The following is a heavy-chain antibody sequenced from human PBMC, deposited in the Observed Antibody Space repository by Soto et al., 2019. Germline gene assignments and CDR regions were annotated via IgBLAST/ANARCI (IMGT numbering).Heavy chain of an antibody. CDR3: ATDARHDYALPY. J-gene: IGHJ4*02. V-gene: IGHV4-30-2*01. CDR2: IYHSGSP. Sequence: QLQLQESGSGLVKPSQTLSLTCTVSGGSISSGGYSWNWIRQPPGKGLEWIGYIYHSGSPYYNPSLKRRVTISVDSSKNQFSLNLSSVTAADTAVYYCATDARHDYALPYWGQGALVTVSS. D-gene: IGHD4-17*01. CDR1: GGSISSGGYS.